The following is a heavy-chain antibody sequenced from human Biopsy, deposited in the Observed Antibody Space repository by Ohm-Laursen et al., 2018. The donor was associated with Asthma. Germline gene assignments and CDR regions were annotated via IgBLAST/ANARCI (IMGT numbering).Heavy chain of an antibody. Sequence: SLRLSCTASGFTFGDYWMSWVRQVPGKGLEWVANIKHDGSEKNHVDSLKGRFTISRDNAKNSLYLQMNSLRVEDTAFYHCTKDTGELGMSAFDVWGQGTMVAVSS. V-gene: IGHV3-7*03. J-gene: IGHJ3*01. CDR2: IKHDGSEK. CDR3: TKDTGELGMSAFDV. CDR1: GFTFGDYW. D-gene: IGHD7-27*01.